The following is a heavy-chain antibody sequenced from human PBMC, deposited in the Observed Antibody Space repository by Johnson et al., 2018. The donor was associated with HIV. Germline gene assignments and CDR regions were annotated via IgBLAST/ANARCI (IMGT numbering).Heavy chain of an antibody. D-gene: IGHD6-13*01. J-gene: IGHJ3*02. Sequence: VQPVESGGGVAQPGRSLRLSCAASAFTFSSYAVLWVRQAPGKGLEWVAFISYDGSNKYYADSVTGRFTISRDTSNNTLYLQMHSLRAEDTAVYYCARRKIAAAGRDAFDIWGQGTMVTVSS. CDR2: ISYDGSNK. CDR3: ARRKIAAAGRDAFDI. V-gene: IGHV3-30*04. CDR1: AFTFSSYA.